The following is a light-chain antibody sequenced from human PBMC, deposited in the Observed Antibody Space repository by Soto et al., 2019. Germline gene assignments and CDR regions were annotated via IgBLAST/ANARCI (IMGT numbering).Light chain of an antibody. J-gene: IGLJ1*01. CDR2: DVS. Sequence: QSVLTQPRSVSGSPGQSVTISCTGNSSDVGGYNYVSWYQQHPGKAPKLMIYDVSKRPSGVPDRFSGSKSGNTASLTISGLQAEDEADYYCCSYAGSPYVFGTGTKLTVL. CDR1: SSDVGGYNY. V-gene: IGLV2-11*01. CDR3: CSYAGSPYV.